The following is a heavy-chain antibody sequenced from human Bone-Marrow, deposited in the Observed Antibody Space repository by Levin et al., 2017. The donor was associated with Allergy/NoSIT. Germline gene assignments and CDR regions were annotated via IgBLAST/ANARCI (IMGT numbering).Heavy chain of an antibody. J-gene: IGHJ3*02. V-gene: IGHV3-7*01. CDR1: GFTFSSYW. CDR2: IKQDGSEK. CDR3: ARDTDYVWGTDAFDI. Sequence: RPGGSLRLSCAASGFTFSSYWMSWVRQAPGKGLEWVANIKQDGSEKYYVDSVKGRFTISRDNAKNSLYLQMNSLRAEDTAVYYCARDTDYVWGTDAFDIWGQGTMVTVSS. D-gene: IGHD3-16*01.